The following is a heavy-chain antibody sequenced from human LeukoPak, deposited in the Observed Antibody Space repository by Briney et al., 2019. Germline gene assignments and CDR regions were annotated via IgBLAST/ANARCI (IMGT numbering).Heavy chain of an antibody. J-gene: IGHJ4*02. CDR2: INPNSGGT. CDR1: GYTFTGYY. CDR3: APLWIVGATPPVDY. V-gene: IGHV1-2*02. D-gene: IGHD1-26*01. Sequence: ASVKASCKASGYTFTGYYMHWVRQAPGQGLEWMGWINPNSGGTNYAQKFQGRVTMTRDTSISTAYMELSRLRSDDTAVYYCAPLWIVGATPPVDYWGQGTLVTVSS.